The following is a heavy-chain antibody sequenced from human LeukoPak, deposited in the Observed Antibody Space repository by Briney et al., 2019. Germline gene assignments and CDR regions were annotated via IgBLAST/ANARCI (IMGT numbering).Heavy chain of an antibody. CDR1: GFIFNNYW. V-gene: IGHV3-7*01. Sequence: PRGSLRLSCAASGFIFNNYWMSWVRQAPGKGLEWVANIKQDGSEKYYVDSVKGRFTISRDNAKNSLYLQMNSLRVEDTAVYYCASAMGVDYWGQGTLVTVSS. D-gene: IGHD3-16*01. CDR2: IKQDGSEK. CDR3: ASAMGVDY. J-gene: IGHJ4*02.